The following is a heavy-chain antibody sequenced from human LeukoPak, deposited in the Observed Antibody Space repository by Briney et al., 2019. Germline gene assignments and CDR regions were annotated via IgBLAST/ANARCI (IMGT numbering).Heavy chain of an antibody. J-gene: IGHJ3*01. Sequence: SETLSLTCAVYGGSFSGYYWSWIRQPPGKGLEWIGEINHSGSTNYNPSLKSRVTISVDTSKNQFSLKLSSVTAADTAVYYCARGITGTTRPFWGQGTMVTVSS. CDR2: INHSGST. CDR3: ARGITGTTRPF. V-gene: IGHV4-34*01. CDR1: GGSFSGYY. D-gene: IGHD1-20*01.